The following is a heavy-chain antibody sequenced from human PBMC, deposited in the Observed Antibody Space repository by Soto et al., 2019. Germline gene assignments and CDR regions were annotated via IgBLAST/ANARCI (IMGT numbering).Heavy chain of an antibody. V-gene: IGHV3-43*01. CDR3: AKDRAAVTGAYYYYAMDV. Sequence: PGGSLRLSCAGSGFTFDDYTMHWVRQAPGKGLEWVSLISWDGGATYYADSVKGRFTISRDNSKNSLHLQMSSLRTEDTALYYCAKDRAAVTGAYYYYAMDVWGQGTTVTVSS. CDR2: ISWDGGAT. CDR1: GFTFDDYT. J-gene: IGHJ6*02. D-gene: IGHD6-19*01.